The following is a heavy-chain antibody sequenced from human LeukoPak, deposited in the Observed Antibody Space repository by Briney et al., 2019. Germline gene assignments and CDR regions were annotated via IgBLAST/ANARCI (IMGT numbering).Heavy chain of an antibody. Sequence: SVKVSCKASGGTFSTYAISWVRQAPGQGLEWMGGIIPTFGTAKYAQKFQGRVTITAEESTSTAYMELSSLRSEDTAVYYCARDRRSRYCSSTRCYLGCFDPWGQGTLVTVSS. CDR1: GGTFSTYA. CDR2: IIPTFGTA. V-gene: IGHV1-69*13. D-gene: IGHD2-2*01. CDR3: ARDRRSRYCSSTRCYLGCFDP. J-gene: IGHJ5*02.